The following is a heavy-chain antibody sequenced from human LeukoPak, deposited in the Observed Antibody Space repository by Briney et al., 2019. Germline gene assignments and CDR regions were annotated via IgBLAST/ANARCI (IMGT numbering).Heavy chain of an antibody. CDR3: ARDWGRDGYNWPDY. CDR2: IWYDGSNK. V-gene: IGHV3-33*01. D-gene: IGHD5-24*01. J-gene: IGHJ4*02. Sequence: PGGSLRLSCAASGFTFSSYGMHWVRQAPGKGLEWVAVIWYDGSNKYYADSVKGRFTISRDNSKNTLYLQMNSLRAEDTAVDYCARDWGRDGYNWPDYWGQGTLVTVSS. CDR1: GFTFSSYG.